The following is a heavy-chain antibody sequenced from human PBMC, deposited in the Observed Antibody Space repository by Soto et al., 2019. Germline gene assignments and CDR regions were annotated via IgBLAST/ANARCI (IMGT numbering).Heavy chain of an antibody. D-gene: IGHD2-2*01. CDR3: ARDLYCSSTSCGGWFDP. Sequence: SVKVSCKASRYTFASYGSSWVRQAPGQGLEWMGWISAYNGNTNYAQKLQGRVTMTTDTSTSTAYMELRSLRSDDTAVYYCARDLYCSSTSCGGWFDPWGQGTLVTVSS. CDR1: RYTFASYG. J-gene: IGHJ5*02. V-gene: IGHV1-18*01. CDR2: ISAYNGNT.